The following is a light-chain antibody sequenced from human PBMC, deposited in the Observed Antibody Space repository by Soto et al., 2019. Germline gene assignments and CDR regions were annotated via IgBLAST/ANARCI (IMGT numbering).Light chain of an antibody. J-gene: IGKJ1*01. CDR1: QSLGTY. V-gene: IGKV1-39*01. CDR2: AAS. CDR3: QQSYSTPWT. Sequence: DIQMTQSPSSLSASVGDRVTITCRASQSLGTYLNWYQHKPGKAPKIIIYAASFLQPWVPSGFRGSGSGTEFTLTISSLQPEDFATYYCQQSYSTPWTFGQGTKVEV.